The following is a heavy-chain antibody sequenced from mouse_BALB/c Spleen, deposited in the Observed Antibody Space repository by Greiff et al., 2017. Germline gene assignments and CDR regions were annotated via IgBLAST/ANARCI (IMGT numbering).Heavy chain of an antibody. D-gene: IGHD1-1*01. CDR2: INPSTGYT. CDR1: GYTFTSYW. Sequence: VQLQESGAELAKPGASVKMSCKASGYTFTSYWMHWVKQRPGQGLEWIGYINPSTGYTEYNQKFKDKATLTADKSSSTAYMQLSSLTSEDSAVYYCARGNGSSPAWFAYWGQGTLVTVSA. J-gene: IGHJ3*01. CDR3: ARGNGSSPAWFAY. V-gene: IGHV1-7*01.